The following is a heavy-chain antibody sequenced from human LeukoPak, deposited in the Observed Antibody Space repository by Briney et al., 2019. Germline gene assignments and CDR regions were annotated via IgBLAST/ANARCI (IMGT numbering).Heavy chain of an antibody. D-gene: IGHD3-10*01. CDR1: GGSIRSYF. J-gene: IGHJ4*02. CDR2: MSYSGIN. CDR3: TTEEGAWGYGSSGFDS. Sequence: RSETLSLTCSVSGGSIRSYFWSWIRQTPGKGLEWIGFMSYSGINNYNLSLKSRVTISLDTSRNQFSLRLNSVTAADTAVYYCTTEEGAWGYGSSGFDSWGQGILVTVSS. V-gene: IGHV4-59*13.